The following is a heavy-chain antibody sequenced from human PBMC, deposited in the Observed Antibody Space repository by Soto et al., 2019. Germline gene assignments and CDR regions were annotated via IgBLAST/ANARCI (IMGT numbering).Heavy chain of an antibody. J-gene: IGHJ6*02. V-gene: IGHV1-18*01. D-gene: IGHD1-1*01. CDR1: GYTFRNFG. Sequence: QVQVVQSGAEVKKPGASVKVSCKASGYTFRNFGFSWVRQAPGQGLEWMGWISVYNGNTNFARKFQGRVAMTTDTSTNTAYMELRSLRSDDTAVYYCARDRRPLFAWNYHYGMDVWGQGITVTVSS. CDR2: ISVYNGNT. CDR3: ARDRRPLFAWNYHYGMDV.